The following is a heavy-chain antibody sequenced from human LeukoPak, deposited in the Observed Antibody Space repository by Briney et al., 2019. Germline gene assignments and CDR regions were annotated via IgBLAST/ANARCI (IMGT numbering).Heavy chain of an antibody. Sequence: SVKVSCEASGGTFSSYAISWVRQAPGQGLEWMGGIIPIFGTANYAQKFQGRVTITADESTSTAYMELSSLRSEDTAVYYCARERLEMAQNDYFDYWGQGTLVTVSS. V-gene: IGHV1-69*01. J-gene: IGHJ4*02. CDR1: GGTFSSYA. CDR3: ARERLEMAQNDYFDY. CDR2: IIPIFGTA. D-gene: IGHD5-24*01.